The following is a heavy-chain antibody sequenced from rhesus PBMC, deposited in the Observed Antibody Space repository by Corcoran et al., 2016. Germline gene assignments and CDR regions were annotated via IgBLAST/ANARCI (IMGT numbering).Heavy chain of an antibody. CDR1: GGSISISNW. V-gene: IGHV4-65*01. Sequence: QVQLQESGPGLVKPLETPSLTCAVSGGSISISNWWSWIRQHPGKRLKWLGYFICSSGSTYYIPSLKGRVTISPDTSKTQFSLKLSSVTAADTAVYCCARRGSSWSFDYWGQGVLVTVSS. CDR3: ARRGSSWSFDY. J-gene: IGHJ4*01. D-gene: IGHD6-13*01. CDR2: FICSSGST.